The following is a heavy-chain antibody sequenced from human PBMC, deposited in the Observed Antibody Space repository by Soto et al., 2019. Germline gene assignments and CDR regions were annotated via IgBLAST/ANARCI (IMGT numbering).Heavy chain of an antibody. D-gene: IGHD2-21*01. Sequence: GGSLRLSCAASGFTFSSYSMNWVRQAPGKGLEWVSYISSSSSTIYYADSVKGRFTISRDNAKNSLYLQMNSLRAEDTAVYYCARMIGDYFDAFDIWGKGTMVTVSS. CDR2: ISSSSSTI. V-gene: IGHV3-48*01. CDR1: GFTFSSYS. CDR3: ARMIGDYFDAFDI. J-gene: IGHJ3*02.